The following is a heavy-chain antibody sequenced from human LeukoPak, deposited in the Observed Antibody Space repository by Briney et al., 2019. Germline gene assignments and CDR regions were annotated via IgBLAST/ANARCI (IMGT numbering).Heavy chain of an antibody. Sequence: GASVKVSCKASGYTFIGYYMHWVRQAPGQGLEWMGWINPNSGGTNYAQKFQGRVTMTRDTSISTAYMELSRLRSADTAVYYCARDGDSSGLFDYWGQGTLVTVSS. J-gene: IGHJ4*02. CDR2: INPNSGGT. D-gene: IGHD3-22*01. CDR3: ARDGDSSGLFDY. CDR1: GYTFIGYY. V-gene: IGHV1-2*02.